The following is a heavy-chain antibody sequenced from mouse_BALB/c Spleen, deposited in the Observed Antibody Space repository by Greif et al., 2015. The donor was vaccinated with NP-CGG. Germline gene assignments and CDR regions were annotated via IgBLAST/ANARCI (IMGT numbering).Heavy chain of an antibody. V-gene: IGHV1-80*01. CDR1: GYAFSSYW. CDR3: ARWTITTLGYYAMDY. Sequence: QVQLQQPGAELARPGSSVKISCKASGYAFSSYWMNWVKQRPGQGLGWIGQIYPGDGDTNYNGKFKGKATLTADKSSSTAYMQLSSLTSGDSAVYFCARWTITTLGYYAMDYWGQGTSVTVSS. J-gene: IGHJ4*01. D-gene: IGHD2-4*01. CDR2: IYPGDGDT.